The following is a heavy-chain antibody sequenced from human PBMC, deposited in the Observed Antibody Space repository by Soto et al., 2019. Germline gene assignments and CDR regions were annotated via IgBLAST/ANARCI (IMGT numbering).Heavy chain of an antibody. V-gene: IGHV3-33*03. Sequence: QVHLVESGGGVVQPGRFLRLSCAASGFSFSSHGMHWVRQAPGKGLEWVGVIWNDGNNKKYADSVKGRFTISRDNAKGTLFLDMDDLRGDDSGVYYCARATRENSGLDREYLSSWGQGTLVSVSS. J-gene: IGHJ5*02. CDR1: GFSFSSHG. CDR2: IWNDGNNK. D-gene: IGHD6-19*01. CDR3: ARATRENSGLDREYLSS.